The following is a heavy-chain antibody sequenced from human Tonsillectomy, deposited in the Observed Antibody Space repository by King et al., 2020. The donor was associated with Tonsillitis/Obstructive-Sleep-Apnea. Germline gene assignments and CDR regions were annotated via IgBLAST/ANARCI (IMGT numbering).Heavy chain of an antibody. CDR3: VRYRENYSYGSGSYFDL. CDR1: EFTFSGYG. CDR2: IWYDGSNR. V-gene: IGHV3-33*01. J-gene: IGHJ2*01. Sequence: VQLVESGGGVVQPGRSLRLSCAASEFTFSGYGMHWVRQAPGKGLEWVAVIWYDGSNRYYADSVKGRLTISRDNSKNTLYLQMNSLRAEDTAVYYCVRYRENYSYGSGSYFDLWGRGTLVTVSS. D-gene: IGHD5-18*01.